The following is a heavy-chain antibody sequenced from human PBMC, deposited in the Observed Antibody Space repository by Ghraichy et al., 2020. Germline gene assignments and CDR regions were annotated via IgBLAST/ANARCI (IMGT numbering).Heavy chain of an antibody. V-gene: IGHV3-48*03. CDR2: IRSSGTTI. CDR3: ARDPPNWNARCDY. Sequence: GGSLRLSCAASGFTFSSYEMNWVRQAPGKGMEWVSYIRSSGTTIYYADSVKGRFTISRDNAKNSLYLQMNSLRVEDTAVYYCARDPPNWNARCDYWGQGILVTVSS. J-gene: IGHJ4*02. D-gene: IGHD1-1*01. CDR1: GFTFSSYE.